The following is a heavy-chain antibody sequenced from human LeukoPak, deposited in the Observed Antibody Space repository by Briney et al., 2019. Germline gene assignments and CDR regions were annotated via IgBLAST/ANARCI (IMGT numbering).Heavy chain of an antibody. CDR3: ARGARSIDY. V-gene: IGHV3-7*01. J-gene: IGHJ4*02. Sequence: PGGSLRLSCAVSGFTFRNYWLSWVRQAPGKGLQWVASIKQDGGEKYSVDSVKGRFTISSDNAKNSLYLHMNSLRVEDTAIYYCARGARSIDYWGQGTLVSVSS. CDR2: IKQDGGEK. CDR1: GFTFRNYW.